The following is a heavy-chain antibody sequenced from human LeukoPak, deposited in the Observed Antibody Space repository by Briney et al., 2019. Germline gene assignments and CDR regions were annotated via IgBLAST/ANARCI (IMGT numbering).Heavy chain of an antibody. CDR1: GGSMSSYY. CDR2: TYYSGNT. J-gene: IGHJ4*02. V-gene: IGHV4-59*01. D-gene: IGHD6-13*01. Sequence: SETLSLTCTVSGGSMSSYYWSWIRQPPGKGLEWIGYTYYSGNTNCNPSLKSRVTISVDTSKKQFSLKLSSVTAADTAVYYCARGYSSSWNYFDYWGQGTLVTVSS. CDR3: ARGYSSSWNYFDY.